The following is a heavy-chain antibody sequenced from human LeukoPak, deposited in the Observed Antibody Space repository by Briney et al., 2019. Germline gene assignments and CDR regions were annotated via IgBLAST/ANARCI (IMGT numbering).Heavy chain of an antibody. D-gene: IGHD2-2*01. CDR1: DYSFTTYG. Sequence: GASVKVSCKASDYSFTTYGISWVRQAPGQGLEWMGWISNYNGNTKYAQKVQGRVTMTTDPSTSTAYMELRSLRSEDTAVYYCARGVVPAAYNWFDPWGQGTLVTVSS. CDR3: ARGVVPAAYNWFDP. V-gene: IGHV1-18*01. J-gene: IGHJ5*02. CDR2: ISNYNGNT.